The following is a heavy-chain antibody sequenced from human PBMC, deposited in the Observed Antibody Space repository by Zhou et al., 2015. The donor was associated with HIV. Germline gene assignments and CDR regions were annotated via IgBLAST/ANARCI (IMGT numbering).Heavy chain of an antibody. CDR1: GGTFSSYA. CDR3: ARDQVAAAPLGYYYMDV. D-gene: IGHD6-13*01. V-gene: IGHV1-69*01. Sequence: QVQLVQSGAEVKKPGSSVKVSCKASGGTFSSYAISWVRQAPGQGLEWMGGIIPIFGTANYAQKFQGRVTITADESTSTAYMELSSLRSEDTAVYYCARDQVAAAPLGYYYMDVWGKGTTVTVSS. J-gene: IGHJ6*03. CDR2: IIPIFGTA.